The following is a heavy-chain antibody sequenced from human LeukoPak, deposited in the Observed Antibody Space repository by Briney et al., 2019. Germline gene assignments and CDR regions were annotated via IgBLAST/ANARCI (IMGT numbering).Heavy chain of an antibody. CDR2: INSDGSST. CDR1: GFTFSSYW. D-gene: IGHD3-22*01. Sequence: RPGGSLRLSCAASGFTFSSYWMHWVRQAPGKGLVWVSRINSDGSSTSYADSVKGRFTISRDNAKNTLYLQMNSLRAEDTAVYYCARDLFPYYYDSSGYFFDYWGQGTLVTVSS. V-gene: IGHV3-74*01. J-gene: IGHJ4*02. CDR3: ARDLFPYYYDSSGYFFDY.